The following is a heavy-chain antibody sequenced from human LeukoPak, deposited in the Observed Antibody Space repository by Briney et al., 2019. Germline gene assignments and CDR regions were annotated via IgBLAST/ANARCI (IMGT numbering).Heavy chain of an antibody. V-gene: IGHV1-2*02. CDR1: GYTFTGYY. Sequence: GASVKVSCKASGYTFTGYYMHWVRQAPGQGLEWMGWINPNSGGTNYAQKFQGRVTMTRDTSISTAYMELSRLRSGDTAVYYCARDGSSRWYGGFDYWGQGTLVTISS. CDR2: INPNSGGT. J-gene: IGHJ4*02. D-gene: IGHD6-13*01. CDR3: ARDGSSRWYGGFDY.